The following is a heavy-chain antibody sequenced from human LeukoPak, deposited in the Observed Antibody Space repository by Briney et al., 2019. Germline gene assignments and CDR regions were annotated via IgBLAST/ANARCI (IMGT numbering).Heavy chain of an antibody. J-gene: IGHJ3*02. CDR2: INQHGSEK. D-gene: IGHD6-19*01. CDR1: GFTFSSYW. Sequence: PGGSLRLSCAASGFTFSSYWMAWVRQAPGKGLEWVASINQHGSEKHYLDSVKGRFTISRDNAKNSLYLQMNSLRAEDTAVYYCAREHLQPYSSGYTELSAFDIWGQGTMVTVSS. CDR3: AREHLQPYSSGYTELSAFDI. V-gene: IGHV3-7*01.